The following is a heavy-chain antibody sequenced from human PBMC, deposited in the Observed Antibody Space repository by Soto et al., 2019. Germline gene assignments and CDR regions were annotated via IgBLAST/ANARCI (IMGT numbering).Heavy chain of an antibody. CDR2: ISYDGSNK. J-gene: IGHJ6*02. Sequence: QVQLVESGGGVVQPGRSLRLSCAASGFTFSSYGMHWVRQAPGKGLEWVAVISYDGSNKYYADSVKGRFTISRDNSKNTLYLQMNSLRAEDTAVYYCAKDRGYFDWSGLYYYGMDVWGQGTTVTVSS. CDR3: AKDRGYFDWSGLYYYGMDV. V-gene: IGHV3-30*18. CDR1: GFTFSSYG. D-gene: IGHD3-9*01.